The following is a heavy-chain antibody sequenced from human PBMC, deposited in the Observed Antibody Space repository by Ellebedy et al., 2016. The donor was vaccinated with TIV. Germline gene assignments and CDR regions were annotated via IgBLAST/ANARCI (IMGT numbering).Heavy chain of an antibody. CDR2: ITGMFRTV. V-gene: IGHV1-69*13. CDR1: GGTFGNHP. CDR3: ARGTAYYHRYFDD. D-gene: IGHD3-22*01. J-gene: IGHJ4*02. Sequence: ASVKVSCKASGGTFGNHPISWVRRAPGQGLEWMGGITGMFRTVNYAQKFQGRVTITADEFMSTAYMELSSLRSEDTAVYYCARGTAYYHRYFDDWGQGTLVTVSS.